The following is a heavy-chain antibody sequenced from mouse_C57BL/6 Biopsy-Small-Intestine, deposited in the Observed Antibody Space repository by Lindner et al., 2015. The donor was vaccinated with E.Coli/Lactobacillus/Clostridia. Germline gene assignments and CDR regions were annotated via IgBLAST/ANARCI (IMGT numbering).Heavy chain of an antibody. CDR3: ARRTTVVAYGYFDV. Sequence: VQLQESGAELVKPGASVKISCKASGYAFSSYWVNWVKQRPGKGLEWIGQIHPGDGDTNNNGKFKGKATLTADKSSSTAYMQLSSLTSEDSAVYFCARRTTVVAYGYFDVWGTGTTVTVSS. CDR2: IHPGDGDT. CDR1: GYAFSSYW. J-gene: IGHJ1*03. D-gene: IGHD1-1*01. V-gene: IGHV1-80*01.